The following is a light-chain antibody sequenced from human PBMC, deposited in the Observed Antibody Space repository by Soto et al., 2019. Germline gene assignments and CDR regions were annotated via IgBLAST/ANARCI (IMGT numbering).Light chain of an antibody. Sequence: SYELTEPPSVSVAAVKTARITCGRNNIGSKSVHWYQQKPGQAPVLVIYYDSDRPSGIPERFSGSNSGNTATLTISRVEAGDEADYYCPVWDSSSDHVVFGGGTKVTVL. CDR3: PVWDSSSDHVV. CDR2: YDS. CDR1: NIGSKS. J-gene: IGLJ2*01. V-gene: IGLV3-21*04.